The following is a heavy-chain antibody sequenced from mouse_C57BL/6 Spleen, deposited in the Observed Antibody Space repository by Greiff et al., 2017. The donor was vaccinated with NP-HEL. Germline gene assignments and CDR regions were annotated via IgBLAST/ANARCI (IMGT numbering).Heavy chain of an antibody. Sequence: VQLQQSGPELVKPGASVKISCKASGYAFSSSWMNWVKQRPGKGLEWIGRIYPGDGDTNYNGKFKGKATLTADKSSSTAYMQLSSLTSEDSAVYFCERSDGDYDYFDYWGQGTTLTVSS. CDR2: IYPGDGDT. D-gene: IGHD2-13*01. J-gene: IGHJ2*01. CDR3: ERSDGDYDYFDY. CDR1: GYAFSSSW. V-gene: IGHV1-82*01.